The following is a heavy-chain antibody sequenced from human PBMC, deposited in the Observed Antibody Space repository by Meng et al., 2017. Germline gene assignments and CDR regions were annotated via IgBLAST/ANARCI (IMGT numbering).Heavy chain of an antibody. Sequence: HVQLVQSGGEVKKPGASVKVSCKPSGYSFTAYYIHWLRQAPGQGLEWMGRIDPNSGVTEYAHKFHGRVTVTGDTSISTAYMELRRLTSDDTAVYYCARYVAVAGVDYWGQGTLVTVSS. CDR3: ARYVAVAGVDY. CDR1: GYSFTAYY. CDR2: IDPNSGVT. J-gene: IGHJ4*02. V-gene: IGHV1-2*06. D-gene: IGHD6-19*01.